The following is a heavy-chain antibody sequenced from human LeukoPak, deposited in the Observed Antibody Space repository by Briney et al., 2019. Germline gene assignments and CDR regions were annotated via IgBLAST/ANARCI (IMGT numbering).Heavy chain of an antibody. D-gene: IGHD6-19*01. CDR2: LSSSGSTI. CDR3: ARDVMYSSGWYGGFDY. Sequence: GGSLRLSCATSGFTLSIYEMNCVREAPGIRLELSSYLSSSGSTIYYADSVKGRFTISRDNAKNSLYLQMNSLRAEDTAVYYCARDVMYSSGWYGGFDYWGQGTLVTVSS. J-gene: IGHJ4*02. V-gene: IGHV3-48*03. CDR1: GFTLSIYE.